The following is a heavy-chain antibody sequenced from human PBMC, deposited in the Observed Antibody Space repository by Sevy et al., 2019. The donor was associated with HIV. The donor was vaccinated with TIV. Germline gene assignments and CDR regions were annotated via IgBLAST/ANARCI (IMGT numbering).Heavy chain of an antibody. D-gene: IGHD2-2*01. CDR2: ISFDGSNK. J-gene: IGHJ3*02. CDR3: ARGGWDIVVVPAAFDI. V-gene: IGHV3-30-3*01. CDR1: GFTFSGYT. Sequence: GGSLRLSCAASGFTFSGYTLHWVRQAPGKGLEWVAVISFDGSNKYYVDSVKGRFTISRDNSKNTLYLQMKCLRPEETAVYYCARGGWDIVVVPAAFDIWGQGTMVTVSS.